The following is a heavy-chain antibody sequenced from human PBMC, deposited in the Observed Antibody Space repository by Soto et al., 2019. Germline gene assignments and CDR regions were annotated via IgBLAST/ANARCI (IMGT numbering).Heavy chain of an antibody. D-gene: IGHD3-22*01. CDR1: GYTFNTYG. CDR2: ISAYTGDT. J-gene: IGHJ3*02. Sequence: ASVKVSCKASGYTFNTYGISWVRQAPGQGLEWMGWISAYTGDTNYSQKVQGRVAMTTDTSTSTAYMELRSLRSDDTAVYYCARDGSNYYDSSGYYRKDAFDIWGRGTMVTVSS. V-gene: IGHV1-18*01. CDR3: ARDGSNYYDSSGYYRKDAFDI.